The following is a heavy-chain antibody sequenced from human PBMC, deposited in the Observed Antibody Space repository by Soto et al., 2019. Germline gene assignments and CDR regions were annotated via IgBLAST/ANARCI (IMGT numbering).Heavy chain of an antibody. V-gene: IGHV3-73*02. Sequence: EVQLVESGGGLVQPGGSLTLSCAASGFTFSGSALHWVRQASGKGLEWVGRIRTKVNSYATAYAASVTGRFTISRDDSRNTAYLQMNSLKTEDTAVYYCSSNSPVDMIRNWGQGTLVTVSS. J-gene: IGHJ4*02. CDR3: SSNSPVDMIRN. CDR2: IRTKVNSYAT. CDR1: GFTFSGSA. D-gene: IGHD3-22*01.